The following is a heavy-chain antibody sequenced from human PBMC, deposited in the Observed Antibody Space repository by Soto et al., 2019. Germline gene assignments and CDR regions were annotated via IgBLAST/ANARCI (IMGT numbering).Heavy chain of an antibody. CDR1: GYSFTVYY. CDR2: INPNTRGT. V-gene: IGHV1-2*02. CDR3: ARDRYSGYNSQFDY. J-gene: IGHJ4*02. Sequence: ASVKVSCKASGYSFTVYYIHWVRQAPGQGLEWMGWINPNTRGTHSPQRFQGRVTMTRDTSISTAYMELSSLRSDDSAVYYCARDRYSGYNSQFDYWGQGTLVTVSS. D-gene: IGHD5-12*01.